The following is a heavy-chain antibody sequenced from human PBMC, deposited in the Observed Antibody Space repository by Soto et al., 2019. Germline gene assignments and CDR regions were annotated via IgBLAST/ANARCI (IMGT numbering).Heavy chain of an antibody. D-gene: IGHD1-1*01. CDR3: ARARLVGLTTWDYFDY. J-gene: IGHJ4*02. CDR1: IAPVRYSQ. Sequence: SGTLVLKCYVVIAPVRYSQWSWIRQPPGKRLEWIGYISDSGSTKHNHSLMRRATISADMSKNQVSLKVKSVAAADTAIYYCARARLVGLTTWDYFDYWGQG. V-gene: IGHV4-59*02. CDR2: ISDSGST.